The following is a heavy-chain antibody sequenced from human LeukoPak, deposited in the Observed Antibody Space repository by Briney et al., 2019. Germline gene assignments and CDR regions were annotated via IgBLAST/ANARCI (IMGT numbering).Heavy chain of an antibody. Sequence: PSETLSLTCTVSAGSISSGDYSWSWVRQRPGEGLEWIGNMYHSGSTYYNPSLKSRLTVSVDTSKNNFSLNLRSVTSADTAVYFCATTIVASAACDCWGQGTLVTVSS. V-gene: IGHV4-31*03. CDR1: AGSISSGDYS. CDR2: MYHSGST. CDR3: ATTIVASAACDC. J-gene: IGHJ4*02. D-gene: IGHD6-13*01.